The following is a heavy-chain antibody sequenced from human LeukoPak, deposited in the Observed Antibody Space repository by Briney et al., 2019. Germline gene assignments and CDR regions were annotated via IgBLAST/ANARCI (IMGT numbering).Heavy chain of an antibody. CDR2: IYPGDSDT. D-gene: IGHD6-13*01. CDR1: GYSFTSYW. Sequence: GESLKISCKGSGYSFTSYWIGWVRQMPGRGLEWMGIIYPGDSDTRYSASFQGQITISAENSINTVYLQWSSLKASDSAMYYCARRAGIAAPTDYWGQGTLLTVSS. J-gene: IGHJ4*02. V-gene: IGHV5-51*01. CDR3: ARRAGIAAPTDY.